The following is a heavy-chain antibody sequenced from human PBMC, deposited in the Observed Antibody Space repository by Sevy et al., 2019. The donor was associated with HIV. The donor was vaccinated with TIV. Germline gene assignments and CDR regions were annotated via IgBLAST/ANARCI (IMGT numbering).Heavy chain of an antibody. J-gene: IGHJ6*02. CDR2: ISYDGSNK. CDR1: GFTFSSYA. CDR3: ARARGSSSWYSGASYYYYYGMDV. D-gene: IGHD6-13*01. Sequence: GGSLRLSCAASGFTFSSYAMHWVRQAPGKGLEWVAVISYDGSNKYYADSVKGRFTISRDNSKNTLYLKMNSLRTEDTAVYYCARARGSSSWYSGASYYYYYGMDVWGQGTTVTVSS. V-gene: IGHV3-30-3*01.